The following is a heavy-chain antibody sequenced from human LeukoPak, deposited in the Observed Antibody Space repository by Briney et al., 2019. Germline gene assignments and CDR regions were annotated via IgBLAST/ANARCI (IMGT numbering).Heavy chain of an antibody. CDR3: VRRDWYYFDY. Sequence: PGGSLRLSCAASGFTFSSYWVHWVRQAPGKGLVWVSRINSGGSSTNYADSVKGRFTISRDNAKNTLYLQMNSLRAEDTAVYYCVRRDWYYFDYWGQGTLVTVSS. V-gene: IGHV3-74*01. J-gene: IGHJ4*02. CDR2: INSGGSST. D-gene: IGHD2-21*01. CDR1: GFTFSSYW.